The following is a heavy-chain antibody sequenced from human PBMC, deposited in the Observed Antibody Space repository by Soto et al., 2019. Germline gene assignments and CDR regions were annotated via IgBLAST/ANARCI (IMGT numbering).Heavy chain of an antibody. D-gene: IGHD3-22*01. J-gene: IGHJ5*02. V-gene: IGHV4-30-2*01. Sequence: QLQLQESGSGLVKPSQTLSLTCAVSGGSISSGGFSWSWLRQPPGRGLERMGYIYHNGNTYYNPCLKSRVTISVDRSKNQFSLKVTFVPAADTAVYYFASRPAHDSVGYYKADWFDPWGQGTLVTVSS. CDR3: ASRPAHDSVGYYKADWFDP. CDR2: IYHNGNT. CDR1: GGSISSGGFS.